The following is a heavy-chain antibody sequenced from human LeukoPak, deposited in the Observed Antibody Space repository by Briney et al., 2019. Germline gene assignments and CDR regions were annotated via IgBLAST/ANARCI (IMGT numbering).Heavy chain of an antibody. CDR3: AKDSVCSGGSCYSNYYGLDV. CDR2: ISYDGSNK. Sequence: PGGSLRLSCAASGFTFSSYGMHWVRQAPGKGLEWVAVISYDGSNKDYADSVKGRFTISRDNSKNTLYQQMNSLRAADTAVYYCAKDSVCSGGSCYSNYYGLDVWGKGTTVTVSS. CDR1: GFTFSSYG. V-gene: IGHV3-30*18. J-gene: IGHJ6*04. D-gene: IGHD2-15*01.